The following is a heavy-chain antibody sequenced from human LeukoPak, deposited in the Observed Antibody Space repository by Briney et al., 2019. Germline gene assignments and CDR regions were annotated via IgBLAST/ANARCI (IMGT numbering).Heavy chain of an antibody. Sequence: PGGSLRLSCAASGFTFSDYYMSWIRQAPGKGLEWVSYISSSGSTIYYADSVKGRFTISRDNAKNSLYLQMNSPRAEDTAVYYCARDKNYDTSGYYYTYWGQGTLVTVSS. J-gene: IGHJ4*02. CDR3: ARDKNYDTSGYYYTY. D-gene: IGHD3-22*01. CDR1: GFTFSDYY. CDR2: ISSSGSTI. V-gene: IGHV3-11*04.